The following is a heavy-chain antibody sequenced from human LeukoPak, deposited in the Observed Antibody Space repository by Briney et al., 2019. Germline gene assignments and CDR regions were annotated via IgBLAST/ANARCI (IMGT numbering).Heavy chain of an antibody. CDR3: ARDTTSLRGSYYYYGMDV. CDR1: GFTFSDYY. Sequence: PGGSPRLSCAASGFTFSDYYMSWIRQAPGKGLEWVSYISSSGSTIYYADSVKGRFTISRDNAKNSLYLQMNSLRAEDTAVYYCARDTTSLRGSYYYYGMDVWGQGTTVTVSS. D-gene: IGHD3-10*01. J-gene: IGHJ6*02. CDR2: ISSSGSTI. V-gene: IGHV3-11*01.